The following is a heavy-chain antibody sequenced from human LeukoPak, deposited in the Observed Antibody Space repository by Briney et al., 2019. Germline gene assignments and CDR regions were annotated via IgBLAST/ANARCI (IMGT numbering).Heavy chain of an antibody. D-gene: IGHD3-10*01. V-gene: IGHV3-30*04. CDR1: GFTFSSYA. J-gene: IGHJ4*02. CDR3: ARDSAYYYGSGSYYNY. Sequence: GGSLRLSCAASGFTFSSYAMHWVRQAPGKGLEWVAVISYDGSNKYYADSVKGRFTISRDNSKNTLYLQKNSLRAEDTAVYYCARDSAYYYGSGSYYNYWGQGTLVTVSS. CDR2: ISYDGSNK.